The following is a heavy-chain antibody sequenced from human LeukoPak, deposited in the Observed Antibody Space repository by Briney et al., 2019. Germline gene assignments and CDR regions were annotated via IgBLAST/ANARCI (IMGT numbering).Heavy chain of an antibody. Sequence: SETLSLTCTVSGGSISSSSYYWGWIRQPPGKGLEWIGSIYYSGSTYYNPSLKSRVTISVDTSKNQFSLKLSSVTAADTAVYYCARDGSYDSSVYYYDVPYYFDYWGQGTLVTVSS. CDR1: GGSISSSSYY. D-gene: IGHD3-22*01. V-gene: IGHV4-39*07. CDR2: IYYSGST. J-gene: IGHJ4*02. CDR3: ARDGSYDSSVYYYDVPYYFDY.